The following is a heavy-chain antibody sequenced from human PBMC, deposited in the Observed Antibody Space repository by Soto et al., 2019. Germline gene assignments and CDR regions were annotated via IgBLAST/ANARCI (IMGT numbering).Heavy chain of an antibody. D-gene: IGHD3-9*01. CDR3: AILVPNHGISTHDH. J-gene: IGHJ4*02. CDR1: GYSFTSYW. CDR2: IDPSDSYT. Sequence: EVQLLQSGAEVKKPGESLRISCKGSGYSFTSYWITWVRQMPGKGLEWMGRIDPSDSYTYYSPSFQGRVTISADQSVTTAYLQWRSLKASDTAMYYCAILVPNHGISTHDHWGQGSLVTVSS. V-gene: IGHV5-10-1*01.